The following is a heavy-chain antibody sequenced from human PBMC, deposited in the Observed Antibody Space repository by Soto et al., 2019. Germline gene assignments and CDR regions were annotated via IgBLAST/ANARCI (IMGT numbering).Heavy chain of an antibody. CDR3: ARIGRYYDILTGYVY. Sequence: VASVKVSCKASGYTFTSYGISWVRQAPGQGLEWMGWISAYNGNTNYAQNLQGRVTMTTDTSTTTAYMELRSLRSDDTAVYYCARIGRYYDILTGYVYWGQGTLVTVSS. D-gene: IGHD3-9*01. J-gene: IGHJ4*02. CDR1: GYTFTSYG. V-gene: IGHV1-18*01. CDR2: ISAYNGNT.